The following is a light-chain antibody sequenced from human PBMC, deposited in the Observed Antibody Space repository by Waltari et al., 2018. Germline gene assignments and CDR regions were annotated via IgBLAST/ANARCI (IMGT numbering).Light chain of an antibody. CDR3: QSYDTSLSRL. V-gene: IGLV1-40*01. CDR1: SSTIGAGYD. J-gene: IGLJ2*01. Sequence: QSVLTQPPSVSGAPGQKVTISCTGSSSTIGAGYDVHWYQQLPGKAPKPLIYGNTNRPSGVPDRFPGSKSGSSASLAITGLQAEDEGDYYCQSYDTSLSRLFGGGTKLTVL. CDR2: GNT.